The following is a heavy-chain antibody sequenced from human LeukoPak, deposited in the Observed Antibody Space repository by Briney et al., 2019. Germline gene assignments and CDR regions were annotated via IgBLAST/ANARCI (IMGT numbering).Heavy chain of an antibody. Sequence: PSETLSLTCTVSGASVIDYYWSWIRQSLGKGLEWISYIHHSGNSDYNPSLRSRVTTSLDTSKNQFSLNLISVTAADTAVYYCTRGHWGLQSWSQGTLVTVSS. CDR1: GASVIDYY. V-gene: IGHV4-59*02. D-gene: IGHD7-27*01. J-gene: IGHJ5*02. CDR3: TRGHWGLQS. CDR2: IHHSGNS.